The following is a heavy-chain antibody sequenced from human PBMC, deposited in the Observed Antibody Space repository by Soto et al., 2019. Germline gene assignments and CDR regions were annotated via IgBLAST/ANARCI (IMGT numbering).Heavy chain of an antibody. V-gene: IGHV1-69*08. CDR1: GGTFSSYT. CDR2: IIPILGIA. Sequence: QVQLVQSGAEVQKPGSSVKVSCKASGGTFSSYTISWVRQAPGQGLEWMGRIIPILGIANYAQKFQGRVTITADKSTSTAYMELSSLRSEDTAVYYCARDPTSRGASDIWGQGTMVTVSS. CDR3: ARDPTSRGASDI. D-gene: IGHD3-10*01. J-gene: IGHJ3*02.